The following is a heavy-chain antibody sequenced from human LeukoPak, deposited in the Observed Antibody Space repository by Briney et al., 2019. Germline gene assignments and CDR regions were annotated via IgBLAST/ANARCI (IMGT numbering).Heavy chain of an antibody. Sequence: GGSLRLSCAASGFTVSSYEMNWVRQAPGKGLEWVSYISSSGSTIYYADSVKGRFTIARDNAKNSLYLQMNSLRAEDTAVYYCAELGITMIGGVWGKGTTVTISS. D-gene: IGHD3-10*02. J-gene: IGHJ6*01. CDR2: ISSSGSTI. V-gene: IGHV3-48*03. CDR1: GFTVSSYE. CDR3: AELGITMIGGV.